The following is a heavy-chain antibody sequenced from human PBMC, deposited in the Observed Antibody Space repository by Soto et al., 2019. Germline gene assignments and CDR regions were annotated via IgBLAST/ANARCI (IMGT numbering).Heavy chain of an antibody. J-gene: IGHJ6*02. V-gene: IGHV1-69*01. CDR3: ARSQGSSTSLEIYYYYYYGMDV. Sequence: QVQLVQSGAEVKKPGSSVKVSCTASGGTFSSYAISWVRQAPGQGLEWMGGIIPISETTNYAQKFQGRVTITADESKSTAYMELSSLRSEDTAVYYCARSQGSSTSLEIYYYYYYGMDVWGQGTTLTVSS. CDR2: IIPISETT. CDR1: GGTFSSYA. D-gene: IGHD2-2*01.